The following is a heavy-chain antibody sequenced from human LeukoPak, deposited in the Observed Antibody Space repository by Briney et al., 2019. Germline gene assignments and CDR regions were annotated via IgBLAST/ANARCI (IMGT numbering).Heavy chain of an antibody. D-gene: IGHD3-10*01. CDR3: ARDSMVRGVIRYYYMDV. V-gene: IGHV3-48*01. CDR1: GFTFSSYS. CDR2: ISSSSSTI. J-gene: IGHJ6*03. Sequence: GGSLRLSCAASGFTFSSYSMNWVRQAPGKGLEWVSYISSSSSTIYYADSVKGRFTISRDNAKNSLYLQMNSLRAEDTAVYYCARDSMVRGVIRYYYMDVWGKGTTVTISS.